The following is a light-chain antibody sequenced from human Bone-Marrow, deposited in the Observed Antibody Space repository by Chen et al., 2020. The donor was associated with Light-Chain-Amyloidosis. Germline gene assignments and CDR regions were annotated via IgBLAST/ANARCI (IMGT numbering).Light chain of an antibody. V-gene: IGLV3-21*02. CDR3: QVWDRSSDRPV. CDR1: NIGYTS. Sequence: SYVLPQTSSVSVAPGQTSTIACGGNNIGYTSVHWYQQTPGQAPLLVVYDDSDRPSGIPERLSGSNSGNTATLTISRVEAGDESDYYCQVWDRSSDRPVFGGGTKLTVL. J-gene: IGLJ3*02. CDR2: DDS.